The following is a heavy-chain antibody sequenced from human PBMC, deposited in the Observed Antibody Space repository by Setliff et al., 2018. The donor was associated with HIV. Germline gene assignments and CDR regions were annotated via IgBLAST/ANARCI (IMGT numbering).Heavy chain of an antibody. J-gene: IGHJ6*03. CDR3: ARARNYDWGMDV. Sequence: GESLKISCKASGYSFTGYWVGWVRQMPGKGLEWMGIIYPADSDTRYWPSFEGQVTISADKPISTAYLQWSSLKASDTAMYYCARARNYDWGMDVWGKGTTVTVS. D-gene: IGHD3-16*01. CDR2: IYPADSDT. CDR1: GYSFTGYW. V-gene: IGHV5-51*04.